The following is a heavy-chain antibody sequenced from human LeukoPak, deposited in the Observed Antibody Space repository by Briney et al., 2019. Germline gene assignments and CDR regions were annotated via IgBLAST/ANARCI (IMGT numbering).Heavy chain of an antibody. CDR3: ARVGYCSGGSCSDY. J-gene: IGHJ4*02. V-gene: IGHV4-34*01. D-gene: IGHD2-15*01. CDR1: GGSFSGYY. CDR2: INHSGST. Sequence: SETLSLTCAVYGGSFSGYYWSWIRQPPGKGLEWIGEINHSGSTNYNPSLKSRVTISVDASKNQFSLKLSSVTAADTAVYYCARVGYCSGGSCSDYWGQGTLVTVSS.